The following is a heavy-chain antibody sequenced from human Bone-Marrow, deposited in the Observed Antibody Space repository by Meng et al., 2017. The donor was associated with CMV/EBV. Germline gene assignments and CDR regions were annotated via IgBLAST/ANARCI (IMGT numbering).Heavy chain of an antibody. D-gene: IGHD3-10*01. CDR1: GFTFSSYG. CDR2: IRYDGSNK. V-gene: IGHV3-30*02. Sequence: GGSLRLSCAASGFTFSSYGMHWVRQAPGKGLEWVAFIRYDGSNKYYADSVKGRFAISRDNSKNTLYLQMNSLRAEDTAVYYCARERYYGSGSYSCWFDPWGQGTLVTVSS. CDR3: ARERYYGSGSYSCWFDP. J-gene: IGHJ5*02.